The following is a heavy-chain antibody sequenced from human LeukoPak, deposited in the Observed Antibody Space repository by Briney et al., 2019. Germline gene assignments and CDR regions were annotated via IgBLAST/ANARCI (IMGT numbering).Heavy chain of an antibody. D-gene: IGHD5-12*01. CDR3: ARSGSGYLRYYFDY. CDR1: GGFISSSSYF. Sequence: SETLSLTCTVSGGFISSSSYFWGWIRQPPGKGLEWIGSIYFNGSTFYNPSLRSRLTISVDTSKNQFSLKLSSVTAADTAVYYCARSGSGYLRYYFDYWGQGTLVTVSS. CDR2: IYFNGST. J-gene: IGHJ4*02. V-gene: IGHV4-39*07.